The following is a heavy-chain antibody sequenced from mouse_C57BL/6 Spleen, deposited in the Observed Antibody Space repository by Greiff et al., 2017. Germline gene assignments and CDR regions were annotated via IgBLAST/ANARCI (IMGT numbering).Heavy chain of an antibody. CDR1: GYSITSGYY. CDR2: ISYDGSN. Sequence: VQLQESGPGLVKPSQSLSLTCSVTGYSITSGYYWNWIRQFPGNKLEWRAYISYDGSNKYNPSLKNRISITRDTSKNQFFLKLNSVTTEDTTTYYYARDDYGSLDYWGQGTSVTVSS. J-gene: IGHJ4*01. V-gene: IGHV3-6*01. CDR3: ARDDYGSLDY. D-gene: IGHD1-1*01.